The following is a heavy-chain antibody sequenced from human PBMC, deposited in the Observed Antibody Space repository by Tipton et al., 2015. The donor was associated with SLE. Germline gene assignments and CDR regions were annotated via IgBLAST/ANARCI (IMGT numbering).Heavy chain of an antibody. J-gene: IGHJ5*01. CDR1: GGSFSGYY. CDR2: INHSGSA. CDR3: ARGGRRYWNGGNWFDS. Sequence: GLVKPSETLSLTCDVDGGSFSGYYWTWIRQPPGKGLEWIGEINHSGSANYNSALKSRVSVSVDTSKNQFSLKVTSVTAADTAVYYCARGGRRYWNGGNWFDSWGQGTLVIVAS. D-gene: IGHD2/OR15-2a*01. V-gene: IGHV4-34*01.